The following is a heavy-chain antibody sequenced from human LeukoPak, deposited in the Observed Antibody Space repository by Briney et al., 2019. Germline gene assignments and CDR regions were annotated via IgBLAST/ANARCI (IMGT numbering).Heavy chain of an antibody. J-gene: IGHJ4*02. D-gene: IGHD3-22*01. Sequence: SETLSLTCTVSGYSISSGYYWGWIRQPPGKGLEWIGSIYHSGSTYYNPSLKSRVTISVDTSKNQFSLKLGSVTAADTAVYYCARADQDSSGYPIGYWGQGTLVTVSS. V-gene: IGHV4-38-2*02. CDR3: ARADQDSSGYPIGY. CDR2: IYHSGST. CDR1: GYSISSGYY.